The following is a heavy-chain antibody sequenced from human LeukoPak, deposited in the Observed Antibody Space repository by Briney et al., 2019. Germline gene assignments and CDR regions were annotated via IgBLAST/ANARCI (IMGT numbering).Heavy chain of an antibody. Sequence: PGKSLRLSCAASGFTFSSYGMHWVRQAPGKGLEWVSGISGSGGGTYYADFVKGRFAISRDNSKNTLYLQMNSLRAEDSALYYCVQEGPRGLAFDVWGQGTRVTVSS. CDR2: ISGSGGGT. CDR1: GFTFSSYG. J-gene: IGHJ3*01. CDR3: VQEGPRGLAFDV. V-gene: IGHV3-23*01.